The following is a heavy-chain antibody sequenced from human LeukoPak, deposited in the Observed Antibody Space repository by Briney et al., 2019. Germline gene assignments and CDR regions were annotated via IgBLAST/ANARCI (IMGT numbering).Heavy chain of an antibody. Sequence: GGSLRLSCAASGFTFSSYAMHWVRQAPGKGLEWVAVISYDGSNKYYADSVKGRFTISRDNAENTLYLQMNSLRAEDTAIYYCAKNGAYSYEDYFDYWGQGTLVTVSS. D-gene: IGHD5-18*01. CDR3: AKNGAYSYEDYFDY. CDR1: GFTFSSYA. J-gene: IGHJ4*02. CDR2: ISYDGSNK. V-gene: IGHV3-30*04.